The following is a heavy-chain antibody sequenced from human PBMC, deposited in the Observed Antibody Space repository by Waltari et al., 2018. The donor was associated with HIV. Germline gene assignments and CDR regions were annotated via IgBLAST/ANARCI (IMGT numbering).Heavy chain of an antibody. CDR3: ARETYYYDSSGPYFDY. CDR1: GFTFTSYG. V-gene: IGHV3-48*01. Sequence: EVQLVESGGGLVQPGGSLRLSCAASGFTFTSYGMNWVRQAPGKGLEWVSFISSRSSTIYYAGSVKGRFTISRDNAKNSLYLQMNSLRAEDTAVYYCARETYYYDSSGPYFDYWGQGTLVTVSS. CDR2: ISSRSSTI. J-gene: IGHJ4*02. D-gene: IGHD3-22*01.